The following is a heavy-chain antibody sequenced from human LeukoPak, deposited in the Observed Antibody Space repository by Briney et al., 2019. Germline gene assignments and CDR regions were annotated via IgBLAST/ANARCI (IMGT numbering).Heavy chain of an antibody. D-gene: IGHD2/OR15-2a*01. Sequence: GGSLRLSCAASGFTFSSCWMSWVRQAPGKGLEWVANIKQDGSEKYYVDSVKGRFTISRDNAKNSLYLQMNSLRAEDTAVYYCAGRGFYFDIWGQGTMVTVSS. V-gene: IGHV3-7*04. CDR2: IKQDGSEK. CDR1: GFTFSSCW. CDR3: AGRGFYFDI. J-gene: IGHJ3*02.